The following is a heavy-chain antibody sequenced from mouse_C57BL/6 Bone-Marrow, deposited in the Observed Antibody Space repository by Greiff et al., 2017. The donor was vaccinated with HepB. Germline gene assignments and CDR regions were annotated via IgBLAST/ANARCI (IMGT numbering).Heavy chain of an antibody. D-gene: IGHD1-1*01. CDR3: TGATVVHFDY. CDR2: IYPGNSDT. V-gene: IGHV1-5*01. Sequence: VQLQQSGTVLARPGASVKMSCKTSGYTFTSYWMHWVKQRPGQGLEWIGAIYPGNSDTSYNQKFKGKAKLTAVTSASTAYMELSSLTTEDSAVYYCTGATVVHFDYWGQGTTLTVSS. CDR1: GYTFTSYW. J-gene: IGHJ2*01.